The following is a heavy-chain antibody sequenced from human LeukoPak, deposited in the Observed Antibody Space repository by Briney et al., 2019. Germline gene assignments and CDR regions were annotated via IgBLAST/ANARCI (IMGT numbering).Heavy chain of an antibody. Sequence: GRSLRLSCAASGFTFDDYAMHWVRQAPGKGLEWVSSINWNSGSMGYAGSVKGRFTISRDNAKNSLYLQMNSLRAEDTALYYCAKDMALYDSSGYSSFDYWGQGTLVTVSS. CDR1: GFTFDDYA. J-gene: IGHJ4*02. D-gene: IGHD3-22*01. CDR3: AKDMALYDSSGYSSFDY. V-gene: IGHV3-9*01. CDR2: INWNSGSM.